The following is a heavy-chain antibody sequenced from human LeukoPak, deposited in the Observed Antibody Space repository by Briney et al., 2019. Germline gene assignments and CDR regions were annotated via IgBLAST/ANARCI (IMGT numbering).Heavy chain of an antibody. D-gene: IGHD6-13*01. CDR3: ARTIGIAAADPGYYFDY. Sequence: SETLSLTCTVSGVSISSGDYYWSWLRQPPGRGLEWIGYIYYSGSTCYNPSLKSRVTISVDRSKNQFSLKLSSVTAADTAVYYCARTIGIAAADPGYYFDYWGQGTLVTVSS. V-gene: IGHV4-30-4*01. CDR2: IYYSGST. J-gene: IGHJ4*02. CDR1: GVSISSGDYY.